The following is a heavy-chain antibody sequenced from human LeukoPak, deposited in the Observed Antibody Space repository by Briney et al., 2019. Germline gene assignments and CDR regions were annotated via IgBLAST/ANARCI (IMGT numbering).Heavy chain of an antibody. CDR3: ARHGTSGTNLNWFDP. CDR2: IYHSGST. D-gene: IGHD1-1*01. Sequence: SETLSPTCTVSGGSISSFYWSWIRQPPGKGLEWIGYIYHSGSTNYNPSLKSRVTISVDTSKNQFSLKLSSVTAADTAVYYCARHGTSGTNLNWFDPWGQGTLVTVSS. CDR1: GGSISSFY. J-gene: IGHJ5*02. V-gene: IGHV4-59*01.